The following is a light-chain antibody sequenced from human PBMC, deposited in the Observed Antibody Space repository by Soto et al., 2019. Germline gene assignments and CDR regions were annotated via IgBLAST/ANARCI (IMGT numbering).Light chain of an antibody. V-gene: IGKV1-5*03. CDR3: QQYNSYSWT. CDR2: KAS. CDR1: QSISSW. Sequence: DLQMTQSPSTLSASVGDRVTITCRASQSISSWLAWYQQKPGKAPNLLIYKASNLESGVPSRFRGSGSGTAFPLTISSLQPDDFATYYCQQYNSYSWTFGQGTKVEIK. J-gene: IGKJ1*01.